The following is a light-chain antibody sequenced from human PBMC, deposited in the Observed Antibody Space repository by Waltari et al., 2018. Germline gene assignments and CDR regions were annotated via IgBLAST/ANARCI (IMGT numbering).Light chain of an antibody. Sequence: IVLTQSPGTLSLSPGERVTLSCRASQSVRRSLAWYQQKPGQAPKLLIYGASTRATGIPDRFTGSGSGTDFSLTISSLEPEDFAIYFCQHYVRLPATFGQGTKVEIK. CDR3: QHYVRLPAT. J-gene: IGKJ1*01. CDR2: GAS. CDR1: QSVRRS. V-gene: IGKV3-20*01.